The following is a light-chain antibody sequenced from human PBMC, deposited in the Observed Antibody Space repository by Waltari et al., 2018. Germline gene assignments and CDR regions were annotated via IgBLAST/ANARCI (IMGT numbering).Light chain of an antibody. CDR1: QSVGTY. CDR2: DAS. CDR3: QQRRSWPLT. V-gene: IGKV3-11*01. J-gene: IGKJ4*01. Sequence: SCRASQSVGTYLAWYQQRPGQSPRLLSYDASYRATGIPGRFSGSGSETDFTLTISSLQPEDFAVYYCQQRRSWPLTFGGGTRVQI.